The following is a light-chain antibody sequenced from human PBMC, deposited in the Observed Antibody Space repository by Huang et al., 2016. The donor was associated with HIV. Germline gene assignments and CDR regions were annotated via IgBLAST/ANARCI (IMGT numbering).Light chain of an antibody. CDR2: GAS. CDR1: QDITTF. CDR3: QQLTTYPIT. J-gene: IGKJ5*01. V-gene: IGKV1-9*01. Sequence: IHLTQSPPSVSASVGDSVTFTCRASQDITTFLAWYQQKPGNSPQLLIAGASTLQSEVPSRFRGSGSGTDFTLTISNLQPEDIATYYCQQLTTYPITFGPGTRLEIK.